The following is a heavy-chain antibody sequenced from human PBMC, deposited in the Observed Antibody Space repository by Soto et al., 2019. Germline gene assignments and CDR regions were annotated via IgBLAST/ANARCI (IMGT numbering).Heavy chain of an antibody. Sequence: GSMRLSCAASGFTFSNYAMKWVRQATGKGLEWVSLIGESGTPTYYADSVKGRFTISRDNSGNTLFLEMYSLRAEDTAVYYCARYIPGVRYYGMDVWGQGTTVTVSS. CDR2: IGESGTPT. V-gene: IGHV3-23*01. CDR1: GFTFSNYA. J-gene: IGHJ6*02. CDR3: ARYIPGVRYYGMDV. D-gene: IGHD2-2*01.